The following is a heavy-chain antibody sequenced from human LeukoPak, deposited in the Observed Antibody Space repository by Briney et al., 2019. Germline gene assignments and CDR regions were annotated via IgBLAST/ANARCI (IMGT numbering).Heavy chain of an antibody. V-gene: IGHV3-23*01. CDR1: GFTFSSYA. CDR3: ARDPFRGALDY. CDR2: ISGSGGST. D-gene: IGHD3-10*01. J-gene: IGHJ4*02. Sequence: PGGSLRLSCAASGFTFSSYAMSWVRQAPGKGLEWVSAISGSGGSTYYADSVKSRFTISRDNAKNSLYLQLNSLTVEDTAVYYCARDPFRGALDYWGLGTLVTVSS.